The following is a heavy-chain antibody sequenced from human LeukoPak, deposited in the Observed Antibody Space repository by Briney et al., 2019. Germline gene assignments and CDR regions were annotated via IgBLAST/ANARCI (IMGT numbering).Heavy chain of an antibody. CDR2: INHSGST. D-gene: IGHD3-10*01. CDR3: ARGQFSAHDC. CDR1: GGSVSGYY. V-gene: IGHV4-34*01. Sequence: PSETLSLTCTVSGGSVSGYYWSWIRQPPGKGLEWIGEINHSGSTNYNPSLKSRVTISVDTSKNQFSLQLNSVTPEDTAVYYCARGQFSAHDCWGQGTPVTVSS. J-gene: IGHJ4*02.